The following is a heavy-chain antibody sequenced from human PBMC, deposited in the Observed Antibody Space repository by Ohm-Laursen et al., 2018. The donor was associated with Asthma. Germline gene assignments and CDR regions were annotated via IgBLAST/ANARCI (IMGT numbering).Heavy chain of an antibody. V-gene: IGHV3-21*01. D-gene: IGHD1-26*01. Sequence: SLRLSCAASGYSFSLYSIHWIRQAPGKGLQWVASISTASTFIYYADSVRGRFTTSRDNAKNSVYLQMNSLRAEDTALYYCARIGTEWELPGREYSLHHWGQGTLVTVSS. CDR1: GYSFSLYS. CDR3: ARIGTEWELPGREYSLHH. J-gene: IGHJ1*01. CDR2: ISTASTFI.